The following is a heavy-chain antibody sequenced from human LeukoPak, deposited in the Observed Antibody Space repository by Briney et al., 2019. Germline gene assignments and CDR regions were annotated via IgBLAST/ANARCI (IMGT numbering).Heavy chain of an antibody. CDR1: GGTFSSYA. CDR3: TNPGAYYDPSGYYPFDY. V-gene: IGHV1-69*04. D-gene: IGHD3-22*01. Sequence: GASVKVSCKASGGTFSSYAISWVRQAPGQGLEWMGRIIPILGIANYAQKFQGRVTITADKSTSTAYMELSSLRSEDTAVYYCTNPGAYYDPSGYYPFDYWGQGTLVTVSS. CDR2: IIPILGIA. J-gene: IGHJ4*02.